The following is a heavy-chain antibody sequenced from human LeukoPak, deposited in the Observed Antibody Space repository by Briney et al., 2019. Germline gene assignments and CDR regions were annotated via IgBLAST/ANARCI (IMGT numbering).Heavy chain of an antibody. J-gene: IGHJ6*03. D-gene: IGHD2-15*01. CDR2: IYTSGST. CDR1: GGSVSGYY. Sequence: SETLSLTCTVSGGSVSGYYWSWIRQPAGQGLEWIGRIYTSGSTNYNPSLKSRVTISVDKSKNQFSLKLSSVTAADTAVYYCARGSYCSGGSCLLYYHYYMDVWGKGTTVTVSS. V-gene: IGHV4-4*07. CDR3: ARGSYCSGGSCLLYYHYYMDV.